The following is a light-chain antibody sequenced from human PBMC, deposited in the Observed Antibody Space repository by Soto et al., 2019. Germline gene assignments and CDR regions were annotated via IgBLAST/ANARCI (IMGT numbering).Light chain of an antibody. CDR3: QQYGSSPLT. CDR2: GAS. V-gene: IGKV3-20*01. CDR1: QSVSSSY. J-gene: IGKJ4*01. Sequence: EIELTQSPGTLSLSPGDRATLSCRASQSVSSSYLAWYQQKPGQAPRLLIYGASSRATGIPDRFSGSGSGTDFTLTISSLEPEDFAVYYCQQYGSSPLTFGGGTKVEIK.